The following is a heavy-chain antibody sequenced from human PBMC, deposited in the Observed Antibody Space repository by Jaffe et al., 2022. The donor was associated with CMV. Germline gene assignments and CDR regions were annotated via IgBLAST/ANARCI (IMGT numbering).Heavy chain of an antibody. D-gene: IGHD6-13*01. CDR3: AKDQRQLVFRGSYMDV. J-gene: IGHJ6*02. CDR2: ISYDGSNK. V-gene: IGHV3-30*18. Sequence: QVQLVESGGGVVQPGRSLRLSCAASGFTFSSYGMHWVRQAPGKGLEWVAVISYDGSNKYYADSVKGRFTISRDNSKNTLYLQMNSLRAEDTAVYYCAKDQRQLVFRGSYMDVWGQGTTVTVSS. CDR1: GFTFSSYG.